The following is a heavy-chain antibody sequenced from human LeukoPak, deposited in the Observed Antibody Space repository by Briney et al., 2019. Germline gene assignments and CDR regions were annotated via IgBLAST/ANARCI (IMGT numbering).Heavy chain of an antibody. CDR1: GFTFTRFN. Sequence: PGGSLRLSCAASGFTFTRFNMNWVGQAPGMGLDLVSSLTTSGTYIYYADSVKGRFTISRDNAKNSLYLQMNSLRAEDTAVYYCARPFYYDSNGGEGMDVWGQGTTVTVSS. CDR2: LTTSGTYI. CDR3: ARPFYYDSNGGEGMDV. J-gene: IGHJ6*02. V-gene: IGHV3-21*06. D-gene: IGHD3-22*01.